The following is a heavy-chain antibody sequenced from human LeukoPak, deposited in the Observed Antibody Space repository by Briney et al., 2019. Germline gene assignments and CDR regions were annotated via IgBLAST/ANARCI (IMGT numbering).Heavy chain of an antibody. Sequence: GGSLRLSCAASGLTFRNYGMHWVRQAPGKGLEWVAVIWYDGSNQYYVDSVKGRFTVSRDNAKNTLYLLMNSLRAEDTAVYYCATDRNSGKYYDYWGQGTLVTVSS. CDR3: ATDRNSGKYYDY. J-gene: IGHJ4*02. D-gene: IGHD1-26*01. V-gene: IGHV3-33*01. CDR1: GLTFRNYG. CDR2: IWYDGSNQ.